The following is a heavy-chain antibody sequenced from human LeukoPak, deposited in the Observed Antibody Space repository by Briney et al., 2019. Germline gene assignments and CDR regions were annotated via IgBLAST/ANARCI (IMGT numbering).Heavy chain of an antibody. CDR2: IGSSSSYI. D-gene: IGHD5-12*01. J-gene: IGHJ3*02. CDR3: ARDRYSGYAERASDI. CDR1: GFTFSSYS. V-gene: IGHV3-21*01. Sequence: GGSLRLSCAASGFTFSSYSMNWVRQAPGKGLEWVSSIGSSSSYIYYADSVKGRFTISRDNAKNSLYLQMNSLRAEDTAVYYCARDRYSGYAERASDIWGQGTMVTVSS.